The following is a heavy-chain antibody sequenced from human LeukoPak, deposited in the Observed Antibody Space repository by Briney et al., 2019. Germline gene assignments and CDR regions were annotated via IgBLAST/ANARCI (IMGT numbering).Heavy chain of an antibody. V-gene: IGHV4-39*01. CDR1: GGSISSSSYY. D-gene: IGHD2-15*01. CDR2: IYYSGST. Sequence: SETLSLTCTVSGGSISSSSYYWGWIRQPPGKGLEGIGSIYYSGSTYYNPSLKSRVTISVDTSKNQFSLKLSSVTAADTAVYYCARHQYCSGGSCYPGDFDYWGQGTLVTVSS. J-gene: IGHJ4*02. CDR3: ARHQYCSGGSCYPGDFDY.